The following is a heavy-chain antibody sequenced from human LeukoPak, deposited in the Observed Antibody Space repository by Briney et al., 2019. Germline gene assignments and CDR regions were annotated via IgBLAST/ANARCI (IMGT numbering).Heavy chain of an antibody. Sequence: GGSLSLSCAASGSTFSSYAMSWIRQAPGKGLEWVSAISGSGGSTYYADSVKGRFTISRDNSKNTLYLQMNSLRAEDTAVYYCAKNGPGGDSFTPLYYFDYWGQGTLVTVPS. CDR3: AKNGPGGDSFTPLYYFDY. J-gene: IGHJ4*02. CDR1: GSTFSSYA. V-gene: IGHV3-23*01. D-gene: IGHD2-21*01. CDR2: ISGSGGST.